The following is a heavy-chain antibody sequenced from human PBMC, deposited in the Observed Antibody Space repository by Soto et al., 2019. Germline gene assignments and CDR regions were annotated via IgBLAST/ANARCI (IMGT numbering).Heavy chain of an antibody. Sequence: QITLKESGPTLVKPTQTLTLTCTFSGFSLSTDGVGVGWIRQPPGKALEWLALIYWDDDQRYSPCLKTRLTSTKDTSKNQVVLTMTNMDPVDTATYYCAHAYGGTSWPNDAFDVWGQGTVVTVSS. CDR2: IYWDDDQ. D-gene: IGHD2-2*01. CDR3: AHAYGGTSWPNDAFDV. J-gene: IGHJ3*01. V-gene: IGHV2-5*02. CDR1: GFSLSTDGVG.